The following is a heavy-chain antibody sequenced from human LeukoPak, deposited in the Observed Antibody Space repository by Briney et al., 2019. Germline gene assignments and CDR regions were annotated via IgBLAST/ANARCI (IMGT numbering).Heavy chain of an antibody. D-gene: IGHD2-2*01. Sequence: PGGSLRLSCAASGFTFSSYAMHWVRQAPGKGLEWVAVISYDGSNKYYADSVKGRFTISRDNSKNTLYLQMNSQRAEDTAVYYCARDLRYCSSTSCYHRPGYWGQGTLVTVSS. J-gene: IGHJ4*02. CDR3: ARDLRYCSSTSCYHRPGY. CDR1: GFTFSSYA. CDR2: ISYDGSNK. V-gene: IGHV3-30-3*01.